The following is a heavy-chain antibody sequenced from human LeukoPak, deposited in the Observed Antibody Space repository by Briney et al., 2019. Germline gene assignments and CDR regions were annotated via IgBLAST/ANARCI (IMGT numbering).Heavy chain of an antibody. V-gene: IGHV3-15*04. Sequence: GGSHRLSCAASGFSFSDAWMSWVRQIPGKGLEWVGRIESKTDGGTTDYAAPVKGRFTISRDDSTNTLYLQMNSLKSEDTAVYYCTTELDIRPNHYWGQGTLVTVSS. D-gene: IGHD3-22*01. CDR3: TTELDIRPNHY. CDR1: GFSFSDAW. CDR2: IESKTDGGTT. J-gene: IGHJ4*02.